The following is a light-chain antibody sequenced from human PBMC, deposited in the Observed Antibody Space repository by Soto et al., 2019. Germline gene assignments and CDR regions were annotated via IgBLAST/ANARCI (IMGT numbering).Light chain of an antibody. Sequence: DIQMTQSPSTVSASVGDGVTITCRASQSIRTWLAWYQQKPGKAPKLLIYDASTLESGVSSGFSGSGSGIEFTLTISSLQPDDFATYYCQQYNSYPYTFGQGTKLEIK. J-gene: IGKJ2*01. V-gene: IGKV1-5*01. CDR1: QSIRTW. CDR2: DAS. CDR3: QQYNSYPYT.